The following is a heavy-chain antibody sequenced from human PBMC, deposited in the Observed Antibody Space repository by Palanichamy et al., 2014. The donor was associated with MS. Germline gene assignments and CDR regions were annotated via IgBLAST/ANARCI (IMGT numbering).Heavy chain of an antibody. CDR3: LRSPDY. V-gene: IGHV4-38-2*02. CDR1: LLHQQWLQ. J-gene: IGHJ4*02. Sequence: QVQLRESGPGLVKPSETPVPHLHCLWLLHQQWLQLGLDPAAPGKGLEWVGTIYHSGFTSHSPSLRSRVTISVDTSKNQFSLNLNSVTAADTAVYYCLRSPDYWGQGTLVTVSS. CDR2: IYHSGFT.